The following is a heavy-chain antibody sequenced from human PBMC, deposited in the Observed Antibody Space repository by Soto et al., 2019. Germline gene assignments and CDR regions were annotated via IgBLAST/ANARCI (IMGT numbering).Heavy chain of an antibody. J-gene: IGHJ4*02. CDR1: GGSISNYY. CDR2: ISYSGSI. V-gene: IGHV4-59*08. CDR3: ARRTDYYASSGTFDY. Sequence: PLETLSLTCTVSGGSISNYYWSWIRQSPEKGLEYIGYISYSGSINSNPSLKSRVTMSVDTSKNQFSLKLSSVTAADTAVYYCARRTDYYASSGTFDYWGQGTLVTVSS. D-gene: IGHD3-22*01.